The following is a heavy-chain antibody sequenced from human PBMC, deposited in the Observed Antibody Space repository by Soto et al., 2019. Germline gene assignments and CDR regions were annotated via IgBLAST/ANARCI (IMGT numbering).Heavy chain of an antibody. CDR3: AKFGSGWYGGGFKD. D-gene: IGHD6-19*01. V-gene: IGHV3-30*18. J-gene: IGHJ4*02. Sequence: QVRLVESGGGVVQPGRSRRLSCEASGFTLSSCGMHWVRQAPGKGLEWVAVISYDGSDQAYADSVKGRFTVSRDTSRNTLFLHMSSLRIEATAVYYCAKFGSGWYGGGFKDWGQGPLVTVSS. CDR2: ISYDGSDQ. CDR1: GFTLSSCG.